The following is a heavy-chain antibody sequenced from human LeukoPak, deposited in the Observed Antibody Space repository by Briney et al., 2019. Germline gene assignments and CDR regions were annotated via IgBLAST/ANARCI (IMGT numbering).Heavy chain of an antibody. D-gene: IGHD2-2*01. CDR1: GYSISNGYY. CDR3: ARQLGYCNTVSCYGASWS. Sequence: SETLSLTCTVSGYSISNGYYWGWVRQPPGKGLEGIGSIYHSGSTYYNPSLKRRVTISAATSKSQFSLKLNSVTAAEPAVYYCARQLGYCNTVSCYGASWSWGQGTLVTVSS. J-gene: IGHJ5*02. V-gene: IGHV4-38-2*02. CDR2: IYHSGST.